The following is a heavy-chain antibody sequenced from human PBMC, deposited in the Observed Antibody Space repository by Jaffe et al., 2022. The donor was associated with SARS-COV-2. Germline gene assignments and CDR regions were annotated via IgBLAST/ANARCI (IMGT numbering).Heavy chain of an antibody. CDR3: ARHYFDST. D-gene: IGHD3-22*01. CDR2: IKEDGSKK. CDR1: GFTFSSYW. Sequence: EVQLVESGGGLVQPGGSLRLSCTASGFTFSSYWMNWVRQAPGKGLEWVANIKEDGSKKYYVGSVKGRFTISRDNAKNSLYLQMSSLRAEDTAVYYCARHYFDSTGGQGTLVTVSS. V-gene: IGHV3-7*01. J-gene: IGHJ4*02.